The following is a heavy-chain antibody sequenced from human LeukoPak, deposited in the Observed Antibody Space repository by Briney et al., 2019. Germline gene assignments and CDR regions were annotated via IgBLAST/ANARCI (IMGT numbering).Heavy chain of an antibody. CDR3: ARLIYHSSGYYSDY. CDR2: INHSGST. V-gene: IGHV4-34*01. J-gene: IGHJ4*02. Sequence: SETLSLTCAVYGGSFSGYYWSWIRQPPGKGLEWIGEINHSGSTNYSPSLKSRVTISVDTSKNQFSLKLSSVTAADTAMYYCARLIYHSSGYYSDYWGQGTLVTVSS. D-gene: IGHD3-22*01. CDR1: GGSFSGYY.